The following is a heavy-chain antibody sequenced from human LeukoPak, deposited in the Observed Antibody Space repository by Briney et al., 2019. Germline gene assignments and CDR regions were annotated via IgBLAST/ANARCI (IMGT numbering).Heavy chain of an antibody. J-gene: IGHJ3*02. Sequence: GGSLRLSCAASGFTVSSNYMSWVRQAPGKGLEWVSVIYSGGGTYYADSVKGRFIISRDNSKNTVYLQMESLRADDTAVYFCARDRSIAARLSAFDIWGQGTMVTVSS. CDR2: IYSGGGT. V-gene: IGHV3-66*01. CDR3: ARDRSIAARLSAFDI. CDR1: GFTVSSNY. D-gene: IGHD6-6*01.